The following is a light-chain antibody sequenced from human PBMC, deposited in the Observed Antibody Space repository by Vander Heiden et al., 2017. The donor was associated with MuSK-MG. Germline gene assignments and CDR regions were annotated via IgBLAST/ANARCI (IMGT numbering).Light chain of an antibody. CDR1: QSVLYKSNKKSY. Sequence: EIVMTQAPDAVAVSLGERATINCKSSQSVLYKSNKKSYLAWYQQKPGQPPKLLIYWASIRESGVPDRFSGSGSGTDFTLTISSLHAEDVAVYYCQQEYTSPATFGQGTKVEVK. CDR2: WAS. CDR3: QQEYTSPAT. J-gene: IGKJ1*01. V-gene: IGKV4-1*01.